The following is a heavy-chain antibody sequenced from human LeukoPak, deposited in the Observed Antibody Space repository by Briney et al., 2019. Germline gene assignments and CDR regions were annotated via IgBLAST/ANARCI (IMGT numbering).Heavy chain of an antibody. CDR2: ISSSSSYI. J-gene: IGHJ3*02. Sequence: GGSLRLSCAASGFTFSSYSMNWVRQAPGKGLEWVSSISSSSSYIYYADSVKGRFTISRDNAKNSLYLQMNSLRAEDTAVYYCASLFHEYSSSWNAFDILGQGTMVTVSS. V-gene: IGHV3-21*01. CDR3: ASLFHEYSSSWNAFDI. D-gene: IGHD6-13*01. CDR1: GFTFSSYS.